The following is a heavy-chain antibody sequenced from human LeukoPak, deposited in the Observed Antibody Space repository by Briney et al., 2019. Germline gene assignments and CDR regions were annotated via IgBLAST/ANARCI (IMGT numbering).Heavy chain of an antibody. V-gene: IGHV4-34*01. CDR3: ARAVLSYFYGSGSTPGFDY. J-gene: IGHJ4*02. D-gene: IGHD3-10*01. CDR2: INHSGST. Sequence: SETLSLTCAVYGGSFSGYYWSWIRQPPGKGLEWIGEINHSGSTNYIPSLKSRVTISVDTSKSQFSLKLSSVTAADTAVYYCARAVLSYFYGSGSTPGFDYWGQGTLVTVSS. CDR1: GGSFSGYY.